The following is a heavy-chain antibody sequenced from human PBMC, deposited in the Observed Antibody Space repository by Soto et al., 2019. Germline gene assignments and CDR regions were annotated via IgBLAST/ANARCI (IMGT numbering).Heavy chain of an antibody. V-gene: IGHV4-61*05. CDR2: TYYFGST. D-gene: IGHD2-8*01. Sequence: SETLSLTCTVSGVSISSSSYFWGWIRQPPGKGLEWIGNTYYFGSTNYNPSLKSRVTISVDRSKNQFSLKLSSVTAADTAVYYCARGPPNTYWGQGTLVTVSS. CDR1: GVSISSSSYF. CDR3: ARGPPNTY. J-gene: IGHJ4*02.